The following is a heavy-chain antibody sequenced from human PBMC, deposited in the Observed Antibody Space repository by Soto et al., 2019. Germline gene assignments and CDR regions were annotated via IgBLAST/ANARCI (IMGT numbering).Heavy chain of an antibody. Sequence: QVQLVESGGGVVQPGRSLRLSCAASGFTFSSYGMHWVRQAPGKGLEWVAVIWYDGSNKYYADSVKGRFTISRDNSKNTLYLQMNSRRAEDTAVYYCARDGYCSGGSCYSVPVFDYWGQGTLFTVSS. V-gene: IGHV3-33*01. CDR1: GFTFSSYG. CDR2: IWYDGSNK. D-gene: IGHD2-15*01. J-gene: IGHJ4*02. CDR3: ARDGYCSGGSCYSVPVFDY.